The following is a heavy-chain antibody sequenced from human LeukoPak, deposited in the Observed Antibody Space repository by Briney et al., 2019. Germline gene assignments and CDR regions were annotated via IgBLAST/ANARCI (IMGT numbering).Heavy chain of an antibody. CDR1: GFTFSSCG. V-gene: IGHV3-21*01. CDR2: ISGSSTYI. J-gene: IGHJ4*02. CDR3: ARGSEWSSGVSDY. Sequence: PGGSLRLSCAASGFTFSSCGMNWVRQAPGKGLEWVSSISGSSTYIYYADPVKGRFTISRDNAKNSLYLQMNSLRAEDTAVYYCARGSEWSSGVSDYWGQGTLVTVSS. D-gene: IGHD3-3*01.